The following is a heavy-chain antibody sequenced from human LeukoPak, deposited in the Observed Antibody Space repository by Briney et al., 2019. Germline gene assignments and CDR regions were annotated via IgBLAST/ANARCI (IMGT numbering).Heavy chain of an antibody. V-gene: IGHV3-48*03. D-gene: IGHD6-19*01. J-gene: IGHJ4*02. CDR2: ISSSGSTI. Sequence: GGSLRLSCAASGFTFSNYEMNWVRQAPGKGLEWVSYISSSGSTIFYADSVEGRFTISRDNAKNSLYVQMNSLRAEDTAVYYCARGRSSGWRSLYYFDCWGQGTLVTVSS. CDR3: ARGRSSGWRSLYYFDC. CDR1: GFTFSNYE.